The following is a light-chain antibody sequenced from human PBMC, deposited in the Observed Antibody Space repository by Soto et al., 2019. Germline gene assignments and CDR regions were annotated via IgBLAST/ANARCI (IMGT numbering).Light chain of an antibody. Sequence: EIVWTQSPGTLSLSPGERATLSCRASQNIYSNYLAWYQRRPGQAPRLLIYGTSIRATGLPDRLSGSGSRTDFTLTISRLAHEDFAVYYCQTYVNSPRTFGQGTKVDI. CDR1: QNIYSNY. CDR2: GTS. V-gene: IGKV3-20*01. J-gene: IGKJ1*01. CDR3: QTYVNSPRT.